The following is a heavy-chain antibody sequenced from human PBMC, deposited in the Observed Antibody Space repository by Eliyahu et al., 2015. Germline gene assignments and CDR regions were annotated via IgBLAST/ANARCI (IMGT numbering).Heavy chain of an antibody. V-gene: IGHV3-23*01. CDR3: AKDYNRLVLERDIVLTRQLVSYYYYGMDV. D-gene: IGHD2-8*01. CDR2: ISGSGGST. J-gene: IGHJ6*02. Sequence: AISGSGGSTYYADSVKGRFTISRDNSKNTLYLQMNSLRAEDTAVYYCAKDYNRLVLERDIVLTRQLVSYYYYGMDVWGQGTTVTVSS.